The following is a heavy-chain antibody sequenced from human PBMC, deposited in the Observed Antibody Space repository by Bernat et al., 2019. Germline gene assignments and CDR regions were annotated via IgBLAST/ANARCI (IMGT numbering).Heavy chain of an antibody. V-gene: IGHV3-30*01. Sequence: QVQLVESGGGVVQPGRSLRLSRAASGFTFSNHAMHWVRQAPGKGLDWVAVISYDGSNKYYADSVKGRFTVYRDNSKNTLYLQVNSLRPEETAVFYCARGISATATGSPSWYFDYWGQGTLVSVSS. CDR1: GFTFSNHA. CDR3: ARGISATATGSPSWYFDY. CDR2: ISYDGSNK. J-gene: IGHJ4*02. D-gene: IGHD1-26*01.